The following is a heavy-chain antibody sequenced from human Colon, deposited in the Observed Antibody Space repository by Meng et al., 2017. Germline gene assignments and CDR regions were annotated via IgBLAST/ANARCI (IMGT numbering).Heavy chain of an antibody. CDR3: ARPDGYYYDSSGYDY. D-gene: IGHD3-22*01. V-gene: IGHV4-34*01. CDR1: GGSFSGYY. Sequence: VSLRLSCAVYGGSFSGYYWSWIRQPPGKGLEWIGEINHSGSTNYNPSLKSRVTISVDTSKNQFSLKLSSVTAADTAVYYCARPDGYYYDSSGYDYWGQGTLVTVSS. J-gene: IGHJ4*02. CDR2: INHSGST.